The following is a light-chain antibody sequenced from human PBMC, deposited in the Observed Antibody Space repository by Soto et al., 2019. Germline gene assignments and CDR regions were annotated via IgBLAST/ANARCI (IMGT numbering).Light chain of an antibody. J-gene: IGKJ2*01. CDR2: DAS. Sequence: DIQMTQSPSTLSASVGDRVTITCRASQSISSWLAWYQQKPGKAPKLLIYDASSLESGVPSRFSGSGSETEFTLTISSLQPDDFATYYCQQYNSYSQYTFGQGTKVDIK. V-gene: IGKV1-5*01. CDR3: QQYNSYSQYT. CDR1: QSISSW.